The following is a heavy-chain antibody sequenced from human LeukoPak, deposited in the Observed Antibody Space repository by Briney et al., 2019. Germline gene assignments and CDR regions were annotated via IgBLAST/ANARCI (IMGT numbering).Heavy chain of an antibody. J-gene: IGHJ4*02. Sequence: ASVTVSFTSSAYTFTYYPINWVWQAPAQGLERVGYINTNNGATNSPHKVQGKAALTSDTSSTTDYMELRRLTSDDSAGYYYAILSLGATGNSPYWGQGSLVTVSS. D-gene: IGHD6-13*01. CDR3: AILSLGATGNSPY. CDR1: AYTFTYYP. V-gene: IGHV1-2*02. CDR2: INTNNGAT.